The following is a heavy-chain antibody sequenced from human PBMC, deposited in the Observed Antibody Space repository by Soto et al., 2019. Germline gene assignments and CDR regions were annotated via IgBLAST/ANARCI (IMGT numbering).Heavy chain of an antibody. Sequence: VQLVESGGGVVQPGRSLRLSCAASGFTFSSYAMHWVRQAPGKGLEWVAVISYDGSNKYYADSVKGRFTISRDNSKNTLYLQMNSLRAEDTAVYYCARDSYGFDYWGQGTLVTVSS. D-gene: IGHD5-18*01. J-gene: IGHJ4*02. CDR1: GFTFSSYA. V-gene: IGHV3-30-3*01. CDR3: ARDSYGFDY. CDR2: ISYDGSNK.